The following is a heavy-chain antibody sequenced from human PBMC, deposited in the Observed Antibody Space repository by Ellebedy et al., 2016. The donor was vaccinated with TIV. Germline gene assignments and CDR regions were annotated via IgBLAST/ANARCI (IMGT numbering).Heavy chain of an antibody. J-gene: IGHJ3*02. D-gene: IGHD1-26*01. V-gene: IGHV3-30*03. CDR3: ARDVGGSYSSLAFDI. CDR1: GFTFSSYS. CDR2: ISYDGSNK. Sequence: GESLKISCAASGFTFSSYSMNWVRQAPGKGLEWVAVISYDGSNKYYADSVKGRFTISRDNSKNTLYLQMNSLRAEDTAVYYCARDVGGSYSSLAFDIWGQGTMVTVSS.